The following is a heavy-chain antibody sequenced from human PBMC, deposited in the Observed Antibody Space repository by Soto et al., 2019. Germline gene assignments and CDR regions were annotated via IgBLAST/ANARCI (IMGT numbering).Heavy chain of an antibody. V-gene: IGHV3-66*01. J-gene: IGHJ1*01. CDR3: ARDFVHGDHPEDFPH. D-gene: IGHD4-17*01. CDR2: IYSGGST. Sequence: EVQLVESGGGLVQPGGSLRLSCAASGFTVSSNYMNWVRQAPGKGLEWVSVIYSGGSTYYADSVKGRFTISRDNSKYTLYLQMNSLRAEDTAVYYCARDFVHGDHPEDFPHWGQGTLVIVSS. CDR1: GFTVSSNY.